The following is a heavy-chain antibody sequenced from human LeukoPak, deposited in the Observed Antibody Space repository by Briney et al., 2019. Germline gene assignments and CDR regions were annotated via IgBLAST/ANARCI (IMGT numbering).Heavy chain of an antibody. CDR2: ISSSSSYI. CDR1: GFTVSSNY. D-gene: IGHD2-2*01. V-gene: IGHV3-21*01. Sequence: SGGSLRLSCAASGFTVSSNYMSWVRQAPGKGLEWVSSISSSSSYIYYADSVKGRFTISRDNAKNSLYLQMNSLRAEDTAVYYCARDKGGYCSSTSCFYSRFIDYWGQGTLVTVSS. CDR3: ARDKGGYCSSTSCFYSRFIDY. J-gene: IGHJ4*02.